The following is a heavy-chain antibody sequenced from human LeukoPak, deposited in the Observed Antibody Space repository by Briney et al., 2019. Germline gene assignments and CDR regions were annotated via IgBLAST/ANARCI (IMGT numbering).Heavy chain of an antibody. V-gene: IGHV1-69*01. CDR3: AREGGIAAAGGNWFDP. J-gene: IGHJ5*02. D-gene: IGHD6-13*01. Sequence: ASVNVSCKASGGTFSSYAISWVRQAPGQGLEWMGGIIPIFGTANYAQKFQGRVTITADESTSTAYMELSSLRSEDTAVYYCAREGGIAAAGGNWFDPWGQGTLVTVSS. CDR2: IIPIFGTA. CDR1: GGTFSSYA.